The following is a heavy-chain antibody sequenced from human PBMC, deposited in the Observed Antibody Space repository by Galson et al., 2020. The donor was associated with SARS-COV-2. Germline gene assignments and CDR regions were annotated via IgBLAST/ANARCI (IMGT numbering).Heavy chain of an antibody. CDR2: IYYSGST. J-gene: IGHJ4*02. CDR3: ARSSPYSSSWIYDY. D-gene: IGHD6-13*01. V-gene: IGHV4-59*01. Sequence: ASETLSLTCTVSGGSISTYYWSWIRQPPGEGLEWIGYIYYSGSTNYNPSLKSRVTISVDTSKDQFSLKLSSVTAADTAVYYCARSSPYSSSWIYDYWGQGTLVTVSS. CDR1: GGSISTYY.